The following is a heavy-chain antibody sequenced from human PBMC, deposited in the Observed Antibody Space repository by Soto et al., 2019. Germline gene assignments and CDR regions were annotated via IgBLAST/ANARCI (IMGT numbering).Heavy chain of an antibody. D-gene: IGHD1-7*01. CDR3: ARNSRLFPFDY. V-gene: IGHV1-69*05. J-gene: IGHJ4*02. CDR2: IIPIFGTA. CDR1: GGTFYSYA. Sequence: GASVKVSCKASGGTFYSYAISCARQAPGQGLEWMGGIIPIFGTANYAQKLQGRVTMTTDTSTSTAYMELRSLRSDDTAVYYCARNSRLFPFDYWGQGTLV.